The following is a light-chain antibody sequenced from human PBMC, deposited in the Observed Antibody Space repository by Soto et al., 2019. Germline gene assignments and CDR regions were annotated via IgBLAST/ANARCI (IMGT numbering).Light chain of an antibody. CDR1: QSVGGN. CDR3: MQRIEFPYT. CDR2: GAS. V-gene: IGKV3-15*01. Sequence: EIVMTQSPATLSVSPGERATLSCRASQSVGGNLAWYQQKPGQAPRLLIYGASTRASGVPDRFSGSGSGTDFTLKISRVEAEDVGVYYCMQRIEFPYTFGQGTKLEIK. J-gene: IGKJ2*01.